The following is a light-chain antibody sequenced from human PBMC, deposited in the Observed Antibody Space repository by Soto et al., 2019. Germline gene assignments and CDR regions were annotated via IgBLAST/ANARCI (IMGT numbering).Light chain of an antibody. V-gene: IGLV2-14*01. CDR2: EVN. J-gene: IGLJ1*01. Sequence: QSVLTQPVSVSGSPGQSITVSCTGTSSDVGGYNSVSWYQQHPGKTPKLMIFEVNNRPSGVSNRFSGSKSGNTASLTISGLQAEDEADYYCTSYTNSNTYVFGTGTKVTVL. CDR3: TSYTNSNTYV. CDR1: SSDVGGYNS.